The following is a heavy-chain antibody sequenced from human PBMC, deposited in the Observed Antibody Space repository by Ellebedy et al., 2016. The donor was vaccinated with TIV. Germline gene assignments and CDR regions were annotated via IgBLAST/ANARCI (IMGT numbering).Heavy chain of an antibody. Sequence: GESLKISXAASGFTFHRYAMHWVRQAPGKGLEWVAVISYDGSAKYYADSVKGRFTISRDNSKNTLYLQMHSLRAEDTAVYYCAREGGDASSSSEVYSIPFDPWGQGTLVTVSS. V-gene: IGHV3-30-3*01. CDR1: GFTFHRYA. J-gene: IGHJ5*02. D-gene: IGHD6-6*01. CDR3: AREGGDASSSSEVYSIPFDP. CDR2: ISYDGSAK.